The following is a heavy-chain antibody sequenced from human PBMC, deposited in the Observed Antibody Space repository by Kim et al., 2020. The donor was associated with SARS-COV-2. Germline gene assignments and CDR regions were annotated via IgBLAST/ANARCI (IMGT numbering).Heavy chain of an antibody. CDR2: ISAYNGNT. D-gene: IGHD3-9*01. J-gene: IGHJ4*02. Sequence: ASVKVSCKASGYTFTSYGISWVRQAPGQGLEWMGWISAYNGNTNYAQKLQGRVTMTTDTSTSTAYMELRSLRSDDTAVYYCARATSQSDYDILTGYYPRFFDYWGQGTLVTVSS. CDR3: ARATSQSDYDILTGYYPRFFDY. CDR1: GYTFTSYG. V-gene: IGHV1-18*04.